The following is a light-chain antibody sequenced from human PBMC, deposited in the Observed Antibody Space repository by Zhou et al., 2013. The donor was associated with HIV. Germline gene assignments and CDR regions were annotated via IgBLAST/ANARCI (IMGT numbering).Light chain of an antibody. Sequence: DIQMTQSPSSVSASVGDRVTITCRASQSISTWLAWYQQKPGKAPKLLIYGASTLQFGVPSRFSGSGSGTDFTLTITSLQPEDFATYYCQQYNSLWTFGQGTKVEIK. V-gene: IGKV1-12*01. CDR1: QSISTW. CDR2: GAS. CDR3: QQYNSLWT. J-gene: IGKJ1*01.